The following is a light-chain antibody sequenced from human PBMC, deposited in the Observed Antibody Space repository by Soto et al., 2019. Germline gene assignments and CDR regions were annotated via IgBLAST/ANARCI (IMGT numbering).Light chain of an antibody. Sequence: VMPHSGAALSVTPDARATRSCRALQSVSSNLVWYQQKPGQAPRLLIYGASTRATGIPARFSGSGSGTEFTLTISSLQSEDFAVYYCQQYNNWPPSITFAQGTKVDIK. CDR3: QQYNNWPPSIT. J-gene: IGKJ1*01. CDR2: GAS. CDR1: QSVSSN. V-gene: IGKV3-15*01.